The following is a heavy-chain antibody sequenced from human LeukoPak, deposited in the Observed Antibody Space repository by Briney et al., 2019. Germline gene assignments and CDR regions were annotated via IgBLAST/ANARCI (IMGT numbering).Heavy chain of an antibody. D-gene: IGHD3-9*01. J-gene: IGHJ4*02. CDR2: IDYCDGAT. CDR1: GFTFNTYA. CDR3: TMQRLLAGTIDS. Sequence: GGSLRLSCAASGFTFNTYAMNWVRQTPGKGLEWISSIDYCDGATYYSDSVRSRFTISRDNSNSTLYLEMNSLRAEDTALYYCTMQRLLAGTIDSWGQGTLVTVS. V-gene: IGHV3-23*01.